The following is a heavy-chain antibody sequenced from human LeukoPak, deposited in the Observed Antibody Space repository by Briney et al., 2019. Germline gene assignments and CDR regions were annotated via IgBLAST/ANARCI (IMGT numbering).Heavy chain of an antibody. V-gene: IGHV1-69*04. CDR3: AREESSSWYTGDY. Sequence: ASVKVSCKASGGTFSSYAISWVRQAPGQGLEWMGRIISILGIANYAQKFQGRVTITADKSTSTAYMELSSLRSEDTAVYYCAREESSSWYTGDYWGQGTLVTVSS. CDR1: GGTFSSYA. D-gene: IGHD6-13*01. CDR2: IISILGIA. J-gene: IGHJ4*02.